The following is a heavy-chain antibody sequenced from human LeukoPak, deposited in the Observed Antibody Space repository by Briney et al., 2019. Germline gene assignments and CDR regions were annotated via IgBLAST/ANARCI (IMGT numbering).Heavy chain of an antibody. CDR3: ARADGTNSGTNAFDV. Sequence: GASVTVSCKTSGYRFNVYDILWVRQAPGHGLDYVGWISTYTGRANYAQKFQGRVSMITDTSTSTAYLELTNLTSSDTGLYYCARADGTNSGTNAFDVWGLGTMVTVAP. CDR1: GYRFNVYD. V-gene: IGHV1-18*01. J-gene: IGHJ3*01. D-gene: IGHD4-23*01. CDR2: ISTYTGRA.